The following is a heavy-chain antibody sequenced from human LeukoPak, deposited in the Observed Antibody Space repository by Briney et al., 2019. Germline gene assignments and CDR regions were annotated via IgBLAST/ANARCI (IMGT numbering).Heavy chain of an antibody. CDR1: GFTFSSYG. CDR2: ISYDGSNK. CDR3: AGEYSSWSSGHLDY. J-gene: IGHJ4*02. Sequence: PGRSLRLSCAASGFTFSSYGMHWVRQAPGKGLEWVAVISYDGSNKYYADSVKGRFTISRDNSKNTLYLQMNSLRAEDTAVYYCAGEYSSWSSGHLDYWGQGALVTVSS. D-gene: IGHD6-13*01. V-gene: IGHV3-30*03.